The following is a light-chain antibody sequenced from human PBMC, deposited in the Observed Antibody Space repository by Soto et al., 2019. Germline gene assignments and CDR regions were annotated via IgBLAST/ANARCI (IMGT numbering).Light chain of an antibody. CDR3: SSYTSSYTLL. CDR2: EVS. J-gene: IGLJ2*01. CDR1: SSDVGDYKY. Sequence: QSALTQPASVSGSPGQSITISCTGTSSDVGDYKYVSWYQQHPGKAPKLLIFEVSNRPSGVSNRFSGSKSGSTASLIISGLQAEYEADYFCSSYTSSYTLLFGGGTKLTVL. V-gene: IGLV2-14*01.